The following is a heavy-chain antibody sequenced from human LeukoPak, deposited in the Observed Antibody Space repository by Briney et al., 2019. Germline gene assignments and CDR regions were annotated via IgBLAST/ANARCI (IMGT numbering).Heavy chain of an antibody. CDR1: GFTFSNYA. CDR3: TRVSYIDEGIDY. J-gene: IGHJ4*02. Sequence: GGSLRLSCEASGFTFSNYAMTWVRQAPGKGLEWVANIKQDGSKKSYVDSVKGRFTISRDNAKNSLYLQMNSLRAEDTAIYYCTRVSYIDEGIDYWGQGTLVTVSS. D-gene: IGHD1-26*01. V-gene: IGHV3-7*04. CDR2: IKQDGSKK.